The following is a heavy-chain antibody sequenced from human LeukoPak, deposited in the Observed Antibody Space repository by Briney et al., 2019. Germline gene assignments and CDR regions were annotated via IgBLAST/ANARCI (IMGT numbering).Heavy chain of an antibody. Sequence: SETLSLTCTVSGGSISSSSYYWGWIRQPPGKGLEWIGSIYYSGSTYYNPSLKSRVTISVDTSKNQFPLKLSSVTAADTAVYYCARSQLNYYYYYMDVWGKGTTVTVSS. CDR1: GGSISSSSYY. CDR2: IYYSGST. V-gene: IGHV4-39*01. CDR3: ARSQLNYYYYYMDV. J-gene: IGHJ6*03. D-gene: IGHD2-2*01.